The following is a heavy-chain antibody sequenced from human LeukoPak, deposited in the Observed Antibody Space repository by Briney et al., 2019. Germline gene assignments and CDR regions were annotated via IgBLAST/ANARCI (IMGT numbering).Heavy chain of an antibody. V-gene: IGHV3-48*01. Sequence: PGGSLRLSCAASGLTISSYSMNWVRQAPGKGLQWVSYISSSSSTIYYADSVKGRFTISRDNAKNSLYLQMNSLRAEDAAVYYCARDRWFGELRYFDLWGRGTLVTVSS. D-gene: IGHD3-10*01. J-gene: IGHJ2*01. CDR3: ARDRWFGELRYFDL. CDR1: GLTISSYS. CDR2: ISSSSSTI.